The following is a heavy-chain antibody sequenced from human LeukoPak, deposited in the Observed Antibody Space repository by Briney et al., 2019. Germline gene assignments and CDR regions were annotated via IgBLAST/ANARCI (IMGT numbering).Heavy chain of an antibody. CDR3: ARLSWSRWAIDY. D-gene: IGHD1-26*01. CDR1: GGSISSGDYY. Sequence: SETLSPTCTVSGGSISSGDYYWCWIRQPPGKGLEGMGYIYYSWSTYYNPSLQSRVTISVDTSKNQFSLKLSSVTAADTAVYYCARLSWSRWAIDYWGQGTLVTVSS. J-gene: IGHJ4*02. CDR2: IYYSWST. V-gene: IGHV4-30-4*01.